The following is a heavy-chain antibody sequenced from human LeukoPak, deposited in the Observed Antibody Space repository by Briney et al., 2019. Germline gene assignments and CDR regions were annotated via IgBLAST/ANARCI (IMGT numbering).Heavy chain of an antibody. Sequence: SETLSLTCTVSGGSISSYYWSWIRQPPGKGLEWIGYIYYSGSTNYNPSLKSRVTISVDTSKNQFSLKLSSVTAADTAVYYCARGYASSAYSIWGQETRVTVSS. CDR3: ARGYASSAYSI. J-gene: IGHJ3*02. CDR1: GGSISSYY. D-gene: IGHD3-22*01. CDR2: IYYSGST. V-gene: IGHV4-59*01.